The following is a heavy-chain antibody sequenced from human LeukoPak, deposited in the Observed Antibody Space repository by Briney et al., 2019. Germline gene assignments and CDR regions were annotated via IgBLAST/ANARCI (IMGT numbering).Heavy chain of an antibody. Sequence: ASVTVSFTASGYTFTIYYMHWVRQAPGQGLEWMGMINPSGGSTSYAQKFQGRVTMTRDMSTSTVYMELSSLRSEDTAVYYCARVDVDYGDYEYYYYYMDVWGKGTTVTVSS. CDR3: ARVDVDYGDYEYYYYYMDV. D-gene: IGHD4-17*01. CDR1: GYTFTIYY. J-gene: IGHJ6*03. CDR2: INPSGGST. V-gene: IGHV1-46*01.